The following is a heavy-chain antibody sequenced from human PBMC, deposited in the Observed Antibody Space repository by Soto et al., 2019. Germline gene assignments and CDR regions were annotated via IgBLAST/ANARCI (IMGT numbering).Heavy chain of an antibody. CDR1: GGSISSSSYY. CDR3: ARQSISGSPLGDYFDY. J-gene: IGHJ4*02. Sequence: QLQLQESGPGLVKPSETLSLTCTVSGGSISSSSYYWGWIRQPPGKGLEWIGSIYYSGSTYYNPSLKSRVTISVDTSKNQFSLKLSSVTAADTAVYYCARQSISGSPLGDYFDYWGQGTLVTVSS. CDR2: IYYSGST. D-gene: IGHD3-10*01. V-gene: IGHV4-39*01.